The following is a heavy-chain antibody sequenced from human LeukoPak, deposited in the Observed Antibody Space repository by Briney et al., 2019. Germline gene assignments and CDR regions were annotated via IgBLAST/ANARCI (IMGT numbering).Heavy chain of an antibody. CDR2: INPKSGGT. V-gene: IGHV1-2*02. J-gene: IGHJ4*02. Sequence: GASVKVSCKASGYTFTAYYMHWVRQAPGQGLEWMGWINPKSGGTNYPQKFQGRVTMTRDTSISTAYMELSRLRSDDTAVYYCARDRSPAPGRSYGRGHFDYWGQGTLVTVSS. D-gene: IGHD5-18*01. CDR3: ARDRSPAPGRSYGRGHFDY. CDR1: GYTFTAYY.